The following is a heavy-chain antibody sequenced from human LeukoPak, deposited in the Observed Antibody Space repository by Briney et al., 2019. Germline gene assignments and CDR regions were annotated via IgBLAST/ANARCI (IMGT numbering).Heavy chain of an antibody. CDR3: ARRFEDGYDGTDAFDI. J-gene: IGHJ3*02. Sequence: ASVKVSCKASGYTFTSYAMHWVRQAPGQRLEWMGWINAGNGNTKYSQKFQGRVTITRDTSASTAYMELSSLRSEDTAVYYCARRFEDGYDGTDAFDIWGQGTMVTVSS. CDR1: GYTFTSYA. CDR2: INAGNGNT. V-gene: IGHV1-3*01. D-gene: IGHD5-12*01.